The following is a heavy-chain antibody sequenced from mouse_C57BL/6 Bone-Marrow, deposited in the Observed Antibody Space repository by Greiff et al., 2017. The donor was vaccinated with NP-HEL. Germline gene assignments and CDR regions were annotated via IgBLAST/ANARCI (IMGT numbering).Heavy chain of an antibody. CDR2: IDPANGNT. CDR1: GFNIKNTY. D-gene: IGHD1-1*01. Sequence: LVESVAELVRPGASVKLSCTASGFNIKNTYMHWVKQRPEQGLEWIGRIDPANGNTKYAPKFQGKATITADTSSNTAYLQLSSLTSEDTAIYYCARKGGSSYEGFAYWGQGTLVTVSA. CDR3: ARKGGSSYEGFAY. V-gene: IGHV14-3*01. J-gene: IGHJ3*01.